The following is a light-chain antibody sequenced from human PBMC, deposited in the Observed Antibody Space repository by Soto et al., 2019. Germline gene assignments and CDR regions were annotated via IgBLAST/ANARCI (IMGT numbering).Light chain of an antibody. CDR2: AAS. V-gene: IGKV1-39*01. Sequence: DIQMTQPPSSLSASVGDRVTITCRASQSISRFLHWYQQKPGKAPKVLIYAASSLQSGVPSRFSGSGSGTDFTLTISSLHPEDFATYYCQQSHSTPRAFGGGTKVDIK. CDR3: QQSHSTPRA. J-gene: IGKJ4*01. CDR1: QSISRF.